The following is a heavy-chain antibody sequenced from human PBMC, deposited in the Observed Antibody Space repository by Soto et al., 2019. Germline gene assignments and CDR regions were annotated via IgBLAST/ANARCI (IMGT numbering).Heavy chain of an antibody. CDR1: GDSFNDYY. CDR3: ARESGGATATLDYYYFYMDV. Sequence: QVQLVQSGAEVRKPGASVTFSCGSSGDSFNDYYIHWVRQAPGQGIEWMGWINPNGGVTKYAQKFQGWVSMTRDTAIRTVYMQLSRLRSDDTAVYYCARESGGATATLDYYYFYMDVWGTGTTVTVSS. CDR2: INPNGGVT. V-gene: IGHV1-2*04. D-gene: IGHD5-12*01. J-gene: IGHJ6*03.